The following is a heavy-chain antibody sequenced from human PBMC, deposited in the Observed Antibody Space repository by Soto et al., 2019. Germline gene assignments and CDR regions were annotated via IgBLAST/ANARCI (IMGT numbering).Heavy chain of an antibody. D-gene: IGHD2-15*01. CDR2: IIPILGIA. J-gene: IGHJ6*03. CDR3: AREGIYCSGGSCMLDYYYYYYMDV. V-gene: IGHV1-69*08. Sequence: QVQLVQSGAEVKKPGSSVKVSCKASGGTFSSYTISWVRQAPGQGLEWMGRIIPILGIANYAQKFQGRVTITAEKSTSTAYMGLSSLRSEDTAVYYCAREGIYCSGGSCMLDYYYYYYMDVWGKGTTVTVSS. CDR1: GGTFSSYT.